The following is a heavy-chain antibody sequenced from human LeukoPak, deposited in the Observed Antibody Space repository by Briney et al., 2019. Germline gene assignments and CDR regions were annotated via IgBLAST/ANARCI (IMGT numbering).Heavy chain of an antibody. CDR3: ARPRTGELLYSLDY. CDR1: GFTFSSYS. Sequence: GGSLRLSCAASGFTFSSYSMNWVREAPGKGLEWVSSISSSSSYIYYADSVKGRFTISRDNAKNSLYLQMNSLRAEDTAVYHCARPRTGELLYSLDYWGQGTLVTVSS. V-gene: IGHV3-21*01. J-gene: IGHJ4*02. D-gene: IGHD3-10*01. CDR2: ISSSSSYI.